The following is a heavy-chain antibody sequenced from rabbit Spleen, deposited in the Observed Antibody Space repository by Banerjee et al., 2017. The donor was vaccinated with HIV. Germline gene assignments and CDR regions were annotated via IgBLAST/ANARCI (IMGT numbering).Heavy chain of an antibody. J-gene: IGHJ4*01. CDR3: ARDLVGVIGWNFNL. CDR1: GFSFSSSYW. Sequence: QEQLEESGGDLVKPEGSLTLTCTASGFSFSSSYWICWVRQAPGKGLEWIACIYAGSSGSTWYASWAKGRFSISRENTQNTVSLQLNSLTAADTATCFCARDLVGVIGWNFNLWGQGT. V-gene: IGHV1S45*01. CDR2: IYAGSSGST. D-gene: IGHD1-1*01.